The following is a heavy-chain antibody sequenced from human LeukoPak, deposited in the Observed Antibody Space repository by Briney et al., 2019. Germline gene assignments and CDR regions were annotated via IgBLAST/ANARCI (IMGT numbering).Heavy chain of an antibody. CDR3: ARVGAATFYWYYMDV. V-gene: IGHV3-7*01. CDR1: GFTFSGYW. Sequence: GGSLRLSCAASGFTFSGYWMTWVRQAPGKGLEWVANIKQDGGDKYYVDSLKGRFTVSRDNAKNSLYLQINSLRVGDTAVYFCARVGAATFYWYYMDVWGKGTTVTVSS. J-gene: IGHJ6*03. CDR2: IKQDGGDK. D-gene: IGHD2-15*01.